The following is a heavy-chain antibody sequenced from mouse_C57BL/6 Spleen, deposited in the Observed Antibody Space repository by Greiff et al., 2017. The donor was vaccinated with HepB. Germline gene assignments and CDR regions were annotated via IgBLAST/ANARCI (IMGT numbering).Heavy chain of an antibody. CDR2: IYPGDGDT. V-gene: IGHV1-82*01. D-gene: IGHD1-1*01. CDR1: GYAFSSSW. CDR3: ARGYYYGSRYEYFDV. J-gene: IGHJ1*03. Sequence: VQLQQSGPELVKPGASVKISCKASGYAFSSSWMNWVKQRPGKGLEWIGRIYPGDGDTNYNGKFKGKATLTADKSSSTAYMQLSSLTSEDSAVYFCARGYYYGSRYEYFDVWGTGTTVTVSS.